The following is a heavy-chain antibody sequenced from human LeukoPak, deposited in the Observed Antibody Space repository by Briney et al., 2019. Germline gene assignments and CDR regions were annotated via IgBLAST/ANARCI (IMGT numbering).Heavy chain of an antibody. V-gene: IGHV3-23*01. CDR3: AKGQKLFGGIIVFIDY. J-gene: IGHJ4*02. CDR1: GFTFRSYA. CDR2: ISGSGVTT. Sequence: GGSLRLSCAASGFTFRSYAMSWVRQAPGKGLGWVSVISGSGVTTYHADSVRGRLAISRDDSKSTLYLQMNSLRAEDTAVYYCAKGQKLFGGIIVFIDYWGQGVLVTVSS. D-gene: IGHD3-16*02.